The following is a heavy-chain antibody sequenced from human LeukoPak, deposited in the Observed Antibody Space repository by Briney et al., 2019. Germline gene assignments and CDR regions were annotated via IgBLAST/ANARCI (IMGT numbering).Heavy chain of an antibody. J-gene: IGHJ4*02. V-gene: IGHV1-69*04. D-gene: IGHD3-22*01. CDR2: IIPILGIA. CDR1: GGTFSSYA. Sequence: GASVKVSCKASGGTFSSYAISWVRQAPGQGLEWMGRIIPILGIANYAQKFQGRVTITADKSTSTAYMELSSLRSEDTAVYYCARDGYYDSSGYYPHWGQGTLVTVSS. CDR3: ARDGYYDSSGYYPH.